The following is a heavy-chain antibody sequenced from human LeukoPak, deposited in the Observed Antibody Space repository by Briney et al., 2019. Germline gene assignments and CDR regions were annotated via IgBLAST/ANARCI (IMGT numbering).Heavy chain of an antibody. Sequence: SETLYLTCAVSGGSISSGGYSWSWIRQPPGKGLEWIGYIYYSGSTYYNPSLKSRVTISVDTSKNQFSLKLSSVTAADTAVYYCAGVVVGATLFDYWGQGTLVTVSS. CDR3: AGVVVGATLFDY. CDR1: GGSISSGGYS. CDR2: IYYSGST. J-gene: IGHJ4*02. V-gene: IGHV4-31*11. D-gene: IGHD1-26*01.